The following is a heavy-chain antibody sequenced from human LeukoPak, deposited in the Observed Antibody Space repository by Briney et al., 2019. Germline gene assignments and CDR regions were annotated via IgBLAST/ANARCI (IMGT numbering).Heavy chain of an antibody. CDR1: GYTFTSYD. V-gene: IGHV1-8*01. D-gene: IGHD3-10*01. J-gene: IGHJ3*02. CDR3: ARSRGGHDAFDI. Sequence: ASVKVSCKASGYTFTSYDINWVRQATGQGLEWMGWMNPNSGNTGCAQKFQGRVTMTRNTSISTAYMELSSLRSEDTAVYYCARSRGGHDAFDIWGQGTMVTVSS. CDR2: MNPNSGNT.